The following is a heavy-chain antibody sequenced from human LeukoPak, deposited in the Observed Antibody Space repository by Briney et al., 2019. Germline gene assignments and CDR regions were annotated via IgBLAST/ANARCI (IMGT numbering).Heavy chain of an antibody. J-gene: IGHJ4*02. V-gene: IGHV1-8*02. D-gene: IGHD3-3*01. Sequence: ASVKVSCKASGGTFSSYAISWVRQATGQGLEWMGWMNPNSGNTGYAQKFQGRVTMTRNTSISTAYMELSSLRSEDTAVYYCASTTIYYDFWSGYPRHFDYWGQGTLVTVSS. CDR3: ASTTIYYDFWSGYPRHFDY. CDR1: GGTFSSYA. CDR2: MNPNSGNT.